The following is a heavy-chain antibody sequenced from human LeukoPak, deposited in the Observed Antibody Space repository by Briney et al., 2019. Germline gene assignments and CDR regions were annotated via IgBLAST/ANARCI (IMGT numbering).Heavy chain of an antibody. CDR1: GVSFSGYY. D-gene: IGHD3-22*01. J-gene: IGHJ4*02. CDR3: ARTRNSYYYDSSGYYYVFDY. Sequence: KPSETLSLTCAVYGVSFSGYYWSWVRQPPGKGLEWIGEINHSGSTNYNPSLKSRVTISVDTSTNQFSLKLSSVTAADTAVYYCARTRNSYYYDSSGYYYVFDYWGQGTLVTVSS. CDR2: INHSGST. V-gene: IGHV4-34*01.